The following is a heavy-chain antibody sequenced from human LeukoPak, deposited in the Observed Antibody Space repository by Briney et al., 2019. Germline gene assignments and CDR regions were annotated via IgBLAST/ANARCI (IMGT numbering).Heavy chain of an antibody. CDR3: ARQTGYYNSY. D-gene: IGHD3-9*01. CDR2: ISSSSSTI. Sequence: GGSLRLSCAASGFTFSSYSMNWVRQAPGKGLEWVSYISSSSSTIYYADSVKGRFTISRDNAKNSLYLQMNSLRAEDTAVYYCARQTGYYNSYWGQGTLVTVSS. CDR1: GFTFSSYS. J-gene: IGHJ4*02. V-gene: IGHV3-48*04.